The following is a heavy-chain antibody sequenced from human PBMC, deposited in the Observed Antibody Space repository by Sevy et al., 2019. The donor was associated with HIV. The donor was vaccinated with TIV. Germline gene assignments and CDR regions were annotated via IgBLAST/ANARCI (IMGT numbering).Heavy chain of an antibody. J-gene: IGHJ6*02. CDR2: IYSGGST. D-gene: IGHD2-15*01. CDR1: GFTVSSNY. Sequence: GGSLRLSCAASGFTVSSNYMSWVRQAPGKGLEWVSVIYSGGSTYYADSVKGRFTISRDNSKNTLYLQMNSLRAEDTAVYYCARDGVVVAATGYYYYYGMDVWGQRTTVTVSS. CDR3: ARDGVVVAATGYYYYYGMDV. V-gene: IGHV3-53*01.